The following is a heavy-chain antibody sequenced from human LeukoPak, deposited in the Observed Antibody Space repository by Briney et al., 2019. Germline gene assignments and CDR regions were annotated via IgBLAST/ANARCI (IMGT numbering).Heavy chain of an antibody. V-gene: IGHV3-7*01. J-gene: IGHJ4*02. CDR3: ARLTGTTGFDY. Sequence: PGGSLRLSCAASGFPFSSYWMSWVRQAPGKGLEWVASIKQDGSDKYYVDSVKGRFTISRDNAKNSLYLQLNSLRADDTAVYYCARLTGTTGFDYWGQGTLVTVSS. D-gene: IGHD1-1*01. CDR1: GFPFSSYW. CDR2: IKQDGSDK.